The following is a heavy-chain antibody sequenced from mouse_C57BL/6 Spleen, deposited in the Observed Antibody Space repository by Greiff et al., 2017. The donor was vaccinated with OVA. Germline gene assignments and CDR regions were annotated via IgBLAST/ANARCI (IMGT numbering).Heavy chain of an antibody. CDR2: IYPRSGNT. J-gene: IGHJ2*01. CDR3: AREDTTVVASFDY. Sequence: QVQLKQSGAELARPGASVKLSCKASGYTFTSYGISWVKQRTGQGLEWIGEIYPRSGNTYYNEKFKGKATLTADKSSSTAYMELRSLTSEDSAVYFCAREDTTVVASFDYWGQGTTLTVSS. D-gene: IGHD1-1*01. V-gene: IGHV1-81*01. CDR1: GYTFTSYG.